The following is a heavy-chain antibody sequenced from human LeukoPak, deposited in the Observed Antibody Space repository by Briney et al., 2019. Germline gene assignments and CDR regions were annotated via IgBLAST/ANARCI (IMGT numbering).Heavy chain of an antibody. CDR1: GYSFIGHG. CDR2: ISTNNGNT. J-gene: IGHJ4*02. Sequence: GASVKVSCKASGYSFIGHGISWVRQAPGQGLEWMGWISTNNGNTKYAQKLQGRVTMTTDTSTSTAYMELRSLRSDDTAVYYCARDLGNRLLHGFPYWGQGTLVTVSS. D-gene: IGHD2-2*01. CDR3: ARDLGNRLLHGFPY. V-gene: IGHV1-18*01.